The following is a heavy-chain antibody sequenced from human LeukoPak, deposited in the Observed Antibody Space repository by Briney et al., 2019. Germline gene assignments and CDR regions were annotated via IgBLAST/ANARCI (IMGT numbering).Heavy chain of an antibody. CDR3: ARAGRDHPTNWFDP. J-gene: IGHJ5*02. CDR2: INHSGST. D-gene: IGHD1-26*01. V-gene: IGHV4-34*01. Sequence: SETLSLTCAVYGGSFSGYYWSWIRQPPGKGLEWIGEINHSGSTNYNPSLKSRVTISVDTSKNQFSLKLSSVTAADTAVYYCARAGRDHPTNWFDPWGQGTLVTVSS. CDR1: GGSFSGYY.